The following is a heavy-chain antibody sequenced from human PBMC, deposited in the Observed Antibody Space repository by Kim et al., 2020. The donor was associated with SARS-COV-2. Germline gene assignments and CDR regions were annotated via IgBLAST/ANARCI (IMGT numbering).Heavy chain of an antibody. V-gene: IGHV1-3*01. Sequence: ASVKVSCKASGYTFTSYAMHWVRQAPGQRLEWMGWINAGNGNTKYSQKFQGRVTITRETSASTAYMELSSLRSEDTAVYYCASITYSGYYFDYWGQGTLVTVSS. D-gene: IGHD5-12*01. CDR3: ASITYSGYYFDY. CDR2: INAGNGNT. J-gene: IGHJ4*02. CDR1: GYTFTSYA.